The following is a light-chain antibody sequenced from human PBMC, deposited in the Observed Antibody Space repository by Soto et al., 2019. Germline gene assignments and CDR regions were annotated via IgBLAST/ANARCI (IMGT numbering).Light chain of an antibody. V-gene: IGKV1-39*01. Sequence: DIPMTQSPSSLSASVGDSVTITCRASQSISYYVNWYQQRPGKAPKLLIYSATSLQTGVPQRFSGSGSGTDFTLTISSLQPEDFATYYCQQSYITPLTFGGGTKVEIK. CDR1: QSISYY. CDR2: SAT. J-gene: IGKJ4*01. CDR3: QQSYITPLT.